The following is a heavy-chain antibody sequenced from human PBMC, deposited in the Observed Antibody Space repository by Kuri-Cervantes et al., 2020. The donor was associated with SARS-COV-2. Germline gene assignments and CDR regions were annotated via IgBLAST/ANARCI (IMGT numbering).Heavy chain of an antibody. J-gene: IGHJ5*02. CDR3: ARGRKNVSSGAARPTRYDP. CDR2: INHSGST. Sequence: GSLRLSCAVYGGSFTDYYWSWIRQPPGKGLEWIGEINHSGSTNYNPSPKSRVTISVDTSKNQFSLKLSSVTAADTAVYYCARGRKNVSSGAARPTRYDPWGQGTLVTVSS. D-gene: IGHD6-6*01. CDR1: GGSFTDYY. V-gene: IGHV4-34*01.